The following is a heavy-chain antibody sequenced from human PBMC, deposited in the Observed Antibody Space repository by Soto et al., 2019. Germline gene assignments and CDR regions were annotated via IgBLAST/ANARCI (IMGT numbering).Heavy chain of an antibody. CDR2: ISSSSIYI. CDR1: GFSFNTYS. J-gene: IGHJ4*02. D-gene: IGHD3-10*01. CDR3: ASLSRFALDY. V-gene: IGHV3-21*01. Sequence: VQLVESGGGLVKPGGSLRLSCAASGFSFNTYSMHWVRQAPGKGLEWVSSISSSSIYINYANSVKGRFTISRDNAKNSLYLQMNSLRAADTAVYYCASLSRFALDYWGQGTLVTVS.